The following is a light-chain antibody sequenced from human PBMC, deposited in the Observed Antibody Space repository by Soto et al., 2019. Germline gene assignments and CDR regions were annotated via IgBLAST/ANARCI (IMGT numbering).Light chain of an antibody. CDR2: WAS. CDR3: QQYYSTLLS. J-gene: IGKJ4*01. Sequence: DIVMTQSPDSLAVSLGERATINCKSSQSLLYSSNNKNFLAWYQQKPGQPPKLLIYWASTRESGVPDRFTGSVSGTDFTLNISSLHAEDVAVYYCQQYYSTLLSFGGGTKVEIK. V-gene: IGKV4-1*01. CDR1: QSLLYSSNNKNF.